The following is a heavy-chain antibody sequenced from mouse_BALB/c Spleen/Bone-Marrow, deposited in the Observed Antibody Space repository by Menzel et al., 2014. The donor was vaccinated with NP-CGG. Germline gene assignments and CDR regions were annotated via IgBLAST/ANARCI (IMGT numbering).Heavy chain of an antibody. CDR3: ARSGSSSGNFDY. V-gene: IGHV5-17*02. Sequence: EVNLVESGGGLVQPGGSRKLSCAASGFTFSSFGMHWVRQAPEKGLEWVAYISSGSSTVYYADKVMGRFTISRDNPKNTLFLQMTSLRSEDTAMYYCARSGSSSGNFDYWGQGTTLTVSS. CDR1: GFTFSSFG. J-gene: IGHJ2*01. CDR2: ISSGSSTV. D-gene: IGHD1-1*01.